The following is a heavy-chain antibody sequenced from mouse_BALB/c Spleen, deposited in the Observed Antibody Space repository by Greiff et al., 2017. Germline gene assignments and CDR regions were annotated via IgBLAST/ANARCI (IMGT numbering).Heavy chain of an antibody. Sequence: QVQLQQSGPELVKPGASVKISCKASGYAFSSSWMNWVKQRPGQGLEWIGRIYPGDGDTNYNGKFKGKATLTADKSSSTAYMQLSSLTSVDSAVYFCARMDYEGYWGQGTTLTVSS. CDR2: IYPGDGDT. CDR1: GYAFSSSW. D-gene: IGHD2-4*01. CDR3: ARMDYEGY. V-gene: IGHV1-82*01. J-gene: IGHJ2*01.